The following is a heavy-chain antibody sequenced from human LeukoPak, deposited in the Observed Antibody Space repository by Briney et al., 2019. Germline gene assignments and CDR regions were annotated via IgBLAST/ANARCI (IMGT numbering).Heavy chain of an antibody. J-gene: IGHJ5*02. CDR1: GGSISSYY. V-gene: IGHV4-59*08. Sequence: PSETLSLTCTVSGGSISSYYWSWIRQPPGKGLEWIGYIYYSGSTNYNPSLKSRVTISVDTSKNQFSLKLSSVTAADTAVYYCARHSAGYSYGPGFDPWGQGTLVTVSS. CDR3: ARHSAGYSYGPGFDP. D-gene: IGHD5-18*01. CDR2: IYYSGST.